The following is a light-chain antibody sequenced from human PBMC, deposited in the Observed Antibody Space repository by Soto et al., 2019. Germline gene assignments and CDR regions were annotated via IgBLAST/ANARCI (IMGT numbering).Light chain of an antibody. V-gene: IGLV2-14*01. CDR2: EVS. Sequence: QSVLTQPASVSGSPGQSITISCTGTSSDVGGYNYVSWYQQHPGKAPKLMIYEVSNRPSGVSNRFSGSKSGNTASLTISGLQAADEADYYCSSYTSSSALAWVFGTGTKVTVL. CDR1: SSDVGGYNY. J-gene: IGLJ1*01. CDR3: SSYTSSSALAWV.